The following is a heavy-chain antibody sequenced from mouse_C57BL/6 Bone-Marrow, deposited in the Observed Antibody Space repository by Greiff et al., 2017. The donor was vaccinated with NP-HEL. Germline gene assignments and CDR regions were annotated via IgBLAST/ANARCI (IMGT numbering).Heavy chain of an antibody. CDR2: IHPNSGST. CDR3: ARSYGNYYWFAY. J-gene: IGHJ3*01. CDR1: GYTFTSYW. Sequence: QVQLQQSGAELVKPGASVKLSCKASGYTFTSYWMHWVKQRPGQGLEWIGMIHPNSGSTNYNEKFKSKATLTVDKSSSTAYMQLSSLTSEDSAVYYCARSYGNYYWFAYWGQGTLVTVSA. D-gene: IGHD2-10*02. V-gene: IGHV1-64*01.